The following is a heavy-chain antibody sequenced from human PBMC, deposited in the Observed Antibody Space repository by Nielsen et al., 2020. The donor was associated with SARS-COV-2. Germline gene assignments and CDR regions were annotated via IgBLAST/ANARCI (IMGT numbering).Heavy chain of an antibody. CDR1: GGSISSGGYY. D-gene: IGHD1-14*01. CDR3: ARYGVTVVTTGRWFDP. J-gene: IGHJ5*02. V-gene: IGHV4-31*03. CDR2: IYYSRST. Sequence: SETLSLTCTVSGGSISSGGYYWSWIRQHPGKGLEWIGYIYYSRSTYYNPSLKSRVTISVDTSKNQFSLKLSSVTAADTAVYYCARYGVTVVTTGRWFDPWGQGTLVTVSS.